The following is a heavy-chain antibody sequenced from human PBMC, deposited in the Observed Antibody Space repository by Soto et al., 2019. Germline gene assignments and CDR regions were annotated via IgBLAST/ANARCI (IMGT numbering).Heavy chain of an antibody. J-gene: IGHJ6*02. CDR1: GGSISSYY. Sequence: SETLSLTCTVSGGSISSYYWSWIRQPPGKGLEWIGYIYYSGSTNYNPPLKSRVTISVDTSKNQFSLKLSSVTAADTAVYYCARVGRRSWYSYYYGMDVWGQGTTVTVSS. D-gene: IGHD6-13*01. CDR3: ARVGRRSWYSYYYGMDV. CDR2: IYYSGST. V-gene: IGHV4-59*01.